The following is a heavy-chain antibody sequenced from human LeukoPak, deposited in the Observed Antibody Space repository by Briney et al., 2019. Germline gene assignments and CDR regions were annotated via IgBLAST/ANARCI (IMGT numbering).Heavy chain of an antibody. Sequence: SETLSLTCIVSGYSISSGYYWGWIRQPPGKGLEWIGNIHHSGSTYYNPPLKSRVTLSVDTSKNQLSLKLSSVTAADTAVYYCARVAAGIGFFQHWGQGTLVTVSS. J-gene: IGHJ1*01. V-gene: IGHV4-38-2*02. CDR1: GYSISSGYY. D-gene: IGHD6-13*01. CDR3: ARVAAGIGFFQH. CDR2: IHHSGST.